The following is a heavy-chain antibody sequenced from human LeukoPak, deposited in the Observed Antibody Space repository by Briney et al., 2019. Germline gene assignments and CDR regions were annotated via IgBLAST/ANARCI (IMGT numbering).Heavy chain of an antibody. V-gene: IGHV1-69*04. CDR1: GGTFSNYA. CDR2: IIPVLGMA. CDR3: ARDGDYYGSGNFDY. Sequence: VASVKVSCKTSGGTFSNYAISWVRQAPGEGLEWMGRIIPVLGMANYAQKFQGRVTITRDTSISTAYMELSSLRSEDTAVYYCARDGDYYGSGNFDYWGQGTLVTVSS. D-gene: IGHD3-10*01. J-gene: IGHJ4*02.